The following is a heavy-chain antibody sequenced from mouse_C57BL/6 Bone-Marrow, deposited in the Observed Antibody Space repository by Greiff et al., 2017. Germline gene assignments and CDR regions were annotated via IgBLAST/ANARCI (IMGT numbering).Heavy chain of an antibody. J-gene: IGHJ2*01. CDR1: GFSLTSYG. CDR3: AKDYGSNPYYFDY. Sequence: VKLQESGPGLVQPSQSLSITCTVSGFSLTSYGVHWVRQSPGKGLEWLGVIWRGGSTDYNAAFMSRLSITKDNAKSQVFFKMNSLQAEDTAIYYCAKDYGSNPYYFDYWGQGTTLTVSS. D-gene: IGHD1-1*01. V-gene: IGHV2-5*01. CDR2: IWRGGST.